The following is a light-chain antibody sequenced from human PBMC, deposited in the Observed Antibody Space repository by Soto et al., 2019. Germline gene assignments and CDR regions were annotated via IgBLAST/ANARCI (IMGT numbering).Light chain of an antibody. V-gene: IGLV2-14*01. J-gene: IGLJ3*02. CDR1: SSDVGGYNY. Sequence: QSVLTQPASVSGSPGQSITISCTGTSSDVGGYNYVSWYQQHPGKAPKLMIYDVSNRPSGVSNRFSGSKSGNTASLTISGVQDEDEADYYCSSYTSSSTLGVFGGGTKLTVL. CDR2: DVS. CDR3: SSYTSSSTLGV.